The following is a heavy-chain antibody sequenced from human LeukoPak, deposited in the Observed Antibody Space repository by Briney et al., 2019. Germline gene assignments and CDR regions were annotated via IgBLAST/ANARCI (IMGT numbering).Heavy chain of an antibody. CDR3: AIPRYSGSYYFAF. J-gene: IGHJ4*02. CDR2: IINTGGTT. D-gene: IGHD1-26*01. V-gene: IGHV3-23*01. Sequence: SAIINTGGTTYYPPSVNAPFPISTDNSKNPLDLQMNRLRAEDTALYHCAIPRYSGSYYFAFWGQGTLVTVSS.